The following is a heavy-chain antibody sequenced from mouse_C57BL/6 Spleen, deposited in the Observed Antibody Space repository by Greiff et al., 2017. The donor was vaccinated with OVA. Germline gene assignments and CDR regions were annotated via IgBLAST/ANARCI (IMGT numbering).Heavy chain of an antibody. CDR3: AGSYSNYDLYDAMDY. CDR1: GYTFTSYG. D-gene: IGHD2-5*01. CDR2: IYPRSGNT. Sequence: VQLQQSGAELARPGASVKLSCKASGYTFTSYGISWVKQRTGQGLEWIGEIYPRSGNTYYNEKFKGKATLTADKSSSTAYMELRSLTSEDSAVYFCAGSYSNYDLYDAMDYWGQGTSVTVSS. J-gene: IGHJ4*01. V-gene: IGHV1-81*01.